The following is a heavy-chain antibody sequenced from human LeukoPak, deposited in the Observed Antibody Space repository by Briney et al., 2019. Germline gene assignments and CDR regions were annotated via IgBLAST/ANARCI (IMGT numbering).Heavy chain of an antibody. CDR2: INCNGGST. Sequence: GGSLRLSCAASGFTFDDYGMSWVRQAPGKGVEWVFGINCNGGSTGYADSVKGRFTNYRDNAKTSLYLQMNRLRAEDTACYYCGRGSNSGYSYFYDWGEGT. CDR1: GFTFDDYG. D-gene: IGHD5-12*01. J-gene: IGHJ4*02. V-gene: IGHV3-20*04. CDR3: GRGSNSGYSYFYD.